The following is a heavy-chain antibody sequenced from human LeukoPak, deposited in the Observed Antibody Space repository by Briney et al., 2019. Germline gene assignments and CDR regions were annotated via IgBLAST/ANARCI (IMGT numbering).Heavy chain of an antibody. J-gene: IGHJ4*02. CDR3: APDLSYCSSSRCYAPYYFDY. D-gene: IGHD2-2*01. CDR2: IYTSGST. Sequence: SETLSLTCSVSGGSVGSYYWSWIRQPAGKGLEWIGRIYTSGSTNYNASLRSRATISVDKSKSQFSLKLTSVTAADKAVYYCAPDLSYCSSSRCYAPYYFDYWGQGTLVTVSS. CDR1: GGSVGSYY. V-gene: IGHV4-4*07.